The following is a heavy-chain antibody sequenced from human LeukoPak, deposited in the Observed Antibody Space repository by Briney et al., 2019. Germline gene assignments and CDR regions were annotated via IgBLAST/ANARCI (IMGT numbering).Heavy chain of an antibody. CDR2: ITNSGRST. V-gene: IGHV3-11*04. D-gene: IGHD1-26*01. J-gene: IGHJ4*02. CDR1: GFSFSNYF. Sequence: GGSLRLSCEASGFSFSNYFMSWIRQAPGKGLEWVSYITNSGRSTNYADAVKGRFTISRDNAKKSVYLEMTDLRAEGTAVYYCAREASGNYHVFDSWGQGTLVTVSS. CDR3: AREASGNYHVFDS.